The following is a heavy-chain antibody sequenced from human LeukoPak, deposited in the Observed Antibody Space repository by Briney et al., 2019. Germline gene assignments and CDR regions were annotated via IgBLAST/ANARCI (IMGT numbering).Heavy chain of an antibody. CDR2: INWNGGST. J-gene: IGHJ5*02. CDR3: ARDIAAAGKYNWFDP. CDR1: GSTFDDYG. D-gene: IGHD6-13*01. Sequence: GGSLRLSCAASGSTFDDYGMSWVRQAPGKGLEWVSGINWNGGSTGYADSVKGRFTISRDNAKNSLYLQMNSLRAEDTALYHCARDIAAAGKYNWFDPWGQGTLVTVSS. V-gene: IGHV3-20*01.